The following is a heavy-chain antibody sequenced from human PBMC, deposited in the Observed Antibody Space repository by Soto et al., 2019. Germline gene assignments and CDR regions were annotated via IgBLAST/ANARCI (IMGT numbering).Heavy chain of an antibody. CDR1: GYTFTSYG. CDR3: ARLTTVTPPDY. J-gene: IGHJ4*02. CDR2: ISAYNGNT. Sequence: GASVKVSCKASGYTFTSYGISWVRQAPGQGLEWMGWISAYNGNTNYAQKFQGRVTMTTDTSTSTVYMELSSLRSEDTAVYYCARLTTVTPPDYWGQGTLVTVS. V-gene: IGHV1-18*01. D-gene: IGHD4-17*01.